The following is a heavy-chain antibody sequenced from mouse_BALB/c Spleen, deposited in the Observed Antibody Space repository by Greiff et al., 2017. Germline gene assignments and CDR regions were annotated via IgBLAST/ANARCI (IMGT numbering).Heavy chain of an antibody. CDR1: GYSITSDYA. D-gene: IGHD1-1*01. V-gene: IGHV3-2*02. Sequence: EVKLMESGPGLVKPSQSLSLTCTVTGYSITSDYAWNWIRQFPGNKLEWMGYISYSGSTSYNPSLKSRISITRDTSKNQFFLQLNSVTTEDTATYYCASKGYYGSSFDYFDYWGQGTTLTVSS. CDR3: ASKGYYGSSFDYFDY. J-gene: IGHJ2*01. CDR2: ISYSGST.